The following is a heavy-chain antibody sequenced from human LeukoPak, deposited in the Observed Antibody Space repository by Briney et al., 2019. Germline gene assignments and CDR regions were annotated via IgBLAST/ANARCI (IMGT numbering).Heavy chain of an antibody. V-gene: IGHV1-18*01. CDR3: ARVPVPSPPAGIGGYYFDY. CDR1: GYTFTSYG. J-gene: IGHJ4*02. CDR2: ISAYNGNT. Sequence: ASVKVSCKASGYTFTSYGISWVRQAPGQGLEWMGWISAYNGNTNYAQKLQGRVTMTIDTSTSTAYMELRSLRSDDTAVYYCARVPVPSPPAGIGGYYFDYWGQGTLVTVSS. D-gene: IGHD6-13*01.